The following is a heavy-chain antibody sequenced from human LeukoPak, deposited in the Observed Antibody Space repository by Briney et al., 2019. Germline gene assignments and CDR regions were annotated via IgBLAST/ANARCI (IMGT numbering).Heavy chain of an antibody. Sequence: PSETLSLTCTVSGGSTSSGGYYWSWIRQHPGKGLEWIGYIYYSGSTYYNPSLKSRVTISVDTSKNQFSLKLSSVTAADTAVYYCARGEAGYCSSTNCSGYMDVWGKGTTVTVSS. CDR2: IYYSGST. CDR3: ARGEAGYCSSTNCSGYMDV. J-gene: IGHJ6*03. CDR1: GGSTSSGGYY. D-gene: IGHD2-2*01. V-gene: IGHV4-31*03.